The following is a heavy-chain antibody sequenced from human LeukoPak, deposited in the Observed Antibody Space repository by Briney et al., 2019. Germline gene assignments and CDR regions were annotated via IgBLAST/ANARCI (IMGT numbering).Heavy chain of an antibody. Sequence: PSETLSLTCTVSGGSISSSSYYWGWIRQPPGKGLEWIGSIYYSGSTYYNPSLKSRVTISVDTSKNQFSLKLSSVTAADTAVYYCARDPFLSHLGASCYGCGAHFDPWGQGNVVTVSS. D-gene: IGHD2-2*01. V-gene: IGHV4-39*07. CDR3: ARDPFLSHLGASCYGCGAHFDP. CDR2: IYYSGST. J-gene: IGHJ5*02. CDR1: GGSISSSSYY.